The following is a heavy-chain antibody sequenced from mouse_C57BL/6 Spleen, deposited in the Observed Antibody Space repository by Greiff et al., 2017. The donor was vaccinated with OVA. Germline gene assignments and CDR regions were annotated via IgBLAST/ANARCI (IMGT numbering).Heavy chain of an antibody. CDR3: ANYGYYYAMDY. J-gene: IGHJ4*01. V-gene: IGHV5-17*01. CDR2: ISSGSSTI. CDR1: GFTFSDYG. D-gene: IGHD1-1*01. Sequence: EVMLVESGGGLVKPGGSLKLSCAASGFTFSDYGMHWVRQAPEKGLEWVAYISSGSSTIYYADTVKGRFTISRDNAKNTLFLQMTSLRSEDTAMYYCANYGYYYAMDYWGQGTSGTVSS.